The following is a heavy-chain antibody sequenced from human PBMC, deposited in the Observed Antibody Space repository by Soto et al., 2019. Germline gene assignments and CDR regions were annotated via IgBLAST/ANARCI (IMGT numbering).Heavy chain of an antibody. V-gene: IGHV4-31*03. CDR3: ARGSSSSHWFAP. Sequence: QVQLQESGPGLVKPSQTLSLTCTVSGGSISSGGYYWSWIRQHPGKALEWLGYIYYSGSTYYNPSLNSRVTISVETSKNQFHLTLSSVTAADTAVYYCARGSSSSHWFAPWGQGTLVTVSS. J-gene: IGHJ5*02. D-gene: IGHD6-6*01. CDR1: GGSISSGGYY. CDR2: IYYSGST.